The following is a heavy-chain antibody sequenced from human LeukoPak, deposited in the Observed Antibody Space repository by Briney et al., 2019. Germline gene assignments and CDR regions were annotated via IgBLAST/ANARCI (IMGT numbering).Heavy chain of an antibody. CDR1: GFTFSSYA. J-gene: IGHJ4*02. Sequence: GGSLRLSCAASGFTFSSYAMSWVRQAPGKGLEWGSAISGSGGSTYYADSVKGRFTISKDNPKTTLYLHMNSLRPEDTAVYYCANSMVQGVMKFDYWGQGTLVTVSS. CDR3: ANSMVQGVMKFDY. D-gene: IGHD3-10*01. CDR2: ISGSGGST. V-gene: IGHV3-23*01.